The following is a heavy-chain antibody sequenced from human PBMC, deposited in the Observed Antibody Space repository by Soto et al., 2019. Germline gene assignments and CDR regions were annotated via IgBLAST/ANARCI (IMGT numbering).Heavy chain of an antibody. CDR3: ARDQSGSWYNSYYYGMDV. J-gene: IGHJ6*02. CDR1: GFTFSSYA. Sequence: QVQLVESGGGVVQPGRSLRLSCAASGFTFSSYAMHWVRQAPGKGLEWVAVISYDGSNKYYADSVKGRFTISRDNSKNSLYLQMNSLRAEDTAVYYCARDQSGSWYNSYYYGMDVWGQGTTVTVSS. V-gene: IGHV3-30-3*01. CDR2: ISYDGSNK. D-gene: IGHD6-13*01.